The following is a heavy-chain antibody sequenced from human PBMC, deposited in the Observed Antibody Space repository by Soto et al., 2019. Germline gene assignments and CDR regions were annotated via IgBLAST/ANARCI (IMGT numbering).Heavy chain of an antibody. CDR2: INHSGST. D-gene: IGHD3-22*01. CDR1: GGSITSGGHY. Sequence: SETLSLTCTVSGGSITSGGHYWSWIRQPPGKGLEWIGEINHSGSTNYNPSLKSRVTISVDTSKNQFSLKLSSVTAADTAVYYCARGGVYYDSSGYPRGLYYYYYGMDVWGQGTTVTVSS. V-gene: IGHV4-34*01. J-gene: IGHJ6*02. CDR3: ARGGVYYDSSGYPRGLYYYYYGMDV.